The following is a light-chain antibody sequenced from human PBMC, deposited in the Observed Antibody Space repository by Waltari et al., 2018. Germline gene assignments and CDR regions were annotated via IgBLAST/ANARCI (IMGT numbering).Light chain of an antibody. CDR1: QIVSSD. J-gene: IGKJ5*01. V-gene: IGKV3-11*01. CDR3: QQRSNWPIT. CDR2: DAS. Sequence: EIVLTQSPATLSLSPGERATLSCRASQIVSSDLAWYQQKPGQAPRLLIYDASNRATGIPARFSGSGSGTDFTLTISSLEPEDFAVYYCQQRSNWPITFGQGTRLEIK.